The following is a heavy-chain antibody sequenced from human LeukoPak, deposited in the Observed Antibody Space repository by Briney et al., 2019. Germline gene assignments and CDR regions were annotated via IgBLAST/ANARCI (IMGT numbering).Heavy chain of an antibody. Sequence: ASVKVSCKASGYTFTSYGISWVRQAPGQGLEWVGWISAYNGNTNYAQKLQGRVTMTTDTSTSTAYMELRSLRSDDTAVYYCARDRHCSSTSCYPQWFDPWGQGTLVIVSS. CDR3: ARDRHCSSTSCYPQWFDP. D-gene: IGHD2-2*01. CDR2: ISAYNGNT. J-gene: IGHJ5*02. V-gene: IGHV1-18*01. CDR1: GYTFTSYG.